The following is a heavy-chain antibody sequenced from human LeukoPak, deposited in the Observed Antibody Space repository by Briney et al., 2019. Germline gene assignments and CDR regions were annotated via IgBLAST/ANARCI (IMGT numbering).Heavy chain of an antibody. Sequence: ASVKVSCKASGYTFTGYYMHWVRQAPGQGLEWMGWINPNSGGTNYAQKFQGRVTMTRDTSISTAYMELSRLRSDDTAVYYCCYYYDSSNAVVNAFDIWGQGTMVTVSS. V-gene: IGHV1-2*02. CDR3: CYYYDSSNAVVNAFDI. CDR2: INPNSGGT. CDR1: GYTFTGYY. D-gene: IGHD3-22*01. J-gene: IGHJ3*02.